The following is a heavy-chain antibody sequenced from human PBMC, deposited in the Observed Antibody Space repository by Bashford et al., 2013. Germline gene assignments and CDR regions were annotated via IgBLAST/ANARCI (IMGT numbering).Heavy chain of an antibody. CDR3: ARGSGSYHYFDY. CDR1: GGSISSSSYY. CDR2: IYYSGST. Sequence: SETLSLTCTVSGGSISSSSYYWGVDPPAPHGKGAWSGVGSIYYSGSTYYNPSLKSRVTISVDTSKNQFSLRLSSVTAADTAVYYCARGSGSYHYFDYWGQGTLVTVSS. V-gene: IGHV4-39*01. J-gene: IGHJ4*02. D-gene: IGHD3-10*01.